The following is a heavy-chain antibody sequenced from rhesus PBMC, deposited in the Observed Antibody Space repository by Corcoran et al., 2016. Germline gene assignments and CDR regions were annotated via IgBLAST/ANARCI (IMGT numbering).Heavy chain of an antibody. Sequence: QVQLVQSGAEVKKPGASVKVSCKASGFTFGSYAISWVRQAPGQGLEWMGVIIPLVGITNYAEKFQGRVTITADTSTSTAYRELSSLRSEDTAVYYCARVGYSGSWNAFSFDYWGQGVLVTVSS. D-gene: IGHD6-25*01. CDR2: IIPLVGIT. V-gene: IGHV1-198*02. CDR1: GFTFGSYA. J-gene: IGHJ4*01. CDR3: ARVGYSGSWNAFSFDY.